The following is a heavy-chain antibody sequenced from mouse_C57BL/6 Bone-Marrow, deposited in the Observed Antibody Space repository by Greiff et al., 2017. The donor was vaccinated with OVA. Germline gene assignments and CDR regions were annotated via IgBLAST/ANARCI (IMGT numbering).Heavy chain of an antibody. J-gene: IGHJ3*01. D-gene: IGHD2-2*01. CDR1: GYTFTDYY. V-gene: IGHV1-26*01. CDR3: ARGGYGYSSWFAY. Sequence: EVQLQQSGPELVKPGASVKISCKASGYTFTDYYMNWVKQSHGKSLEWIGDINPNNGGTSYNQKFKGKATLTVDKSSSTAYMELRSLTSEDSAVYYCARGGYGYSSWFAYWGQGTLVTVSA. CDR2: INPNNGGT.